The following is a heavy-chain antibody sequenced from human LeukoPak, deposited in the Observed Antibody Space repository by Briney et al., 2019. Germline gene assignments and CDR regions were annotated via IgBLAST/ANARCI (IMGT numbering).Heavy chain of an antibody. V-gene: IGHV3-21*01. CDR1: GFTFSSYS. Sequence: GGSLRLSCAASGFTFSSYSMNWVRQAPGKGLEWVSSISSSSSYIYYADSVKGRFTISRDTAKNSLYLQMNSLRAEDTAVYYCARLNSIAGGLDYWGQGTLVTVSS. J-gene: IGHJ4*02. CDR3: ARLNSIAGGLDY. CDR2: ISSSSSYI. D-gene: IGHD6-6*01.